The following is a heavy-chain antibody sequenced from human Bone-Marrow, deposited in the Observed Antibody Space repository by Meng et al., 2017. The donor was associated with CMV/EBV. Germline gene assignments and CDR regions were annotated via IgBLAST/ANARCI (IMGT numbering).Heavy chain of an antibody. CDR2: IYYSGST. J-gene: IGHJ6*02. D-gene: IGHD5-18*01. CDR3: ASGTQVDTAMSGMDV. CDR1: GGSISSSSYY. V-gene: IGHV4-39*07. Sequence: SETLSLTCTVSGGSISSSSYYWGWIRQPPGKGLEWIGSIYYSGSTYYNPSLKSRVTISVDTSKNQFSLKLSSVTAADTAMYYCASGTQVDTAMSGMDVWGQGTTVTVSS.